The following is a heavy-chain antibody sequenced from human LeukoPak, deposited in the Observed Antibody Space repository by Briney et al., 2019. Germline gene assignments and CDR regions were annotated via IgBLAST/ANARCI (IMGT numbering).Heavy chain of an antibody. D-gene: IGHD6-13*01. V-gene: IGHV3-7*01. CDR3: ARDRESNWYPYLDD. J-gene: IGHJ4*02. CDR1: GFTFTNYL. CDR2: IKEDGSAK. Sequence: GETLRLSCATSGFTFTNYLMIWVRQAPGKGLEGVANIKEDGSAKWYVDSVRGRFTISRDNAKNSLYLQMDSLRAEDTAVYYCARDRESNWYPYLDDWGQGTLVTVSS.